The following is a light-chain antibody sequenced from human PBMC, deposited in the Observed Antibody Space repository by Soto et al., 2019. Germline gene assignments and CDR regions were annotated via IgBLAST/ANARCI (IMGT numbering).Light chain of an antibody. CDR1: SSDVGFYNY. V-gene: IGLV2-11*01. J-gene: IGLJ3*02. CDR2: DVS. CDR3: CSYAGSPWV. Sequence: QSALNQPRSVSGSPGQSVTISCTGTSSDVGFYNYISWYQHHPGKAPNSMIYDVSIRPSGVPDRFSGSKSGNTASLTISGLQAEDEADYYCCSYAGSPWVFGWGTQLTVL.